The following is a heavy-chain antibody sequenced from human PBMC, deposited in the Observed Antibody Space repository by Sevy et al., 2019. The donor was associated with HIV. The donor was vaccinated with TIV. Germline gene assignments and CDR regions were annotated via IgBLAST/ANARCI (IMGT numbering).Heavy chain of an antibody. V-gene: IGHV3-72*01. J-gene: IGHJ2*01. CDR1: GFTFGDHY. CDR2: IRNKVKSYTT. D-gene: IGHD1-26*01. CDR3: AAVGASRGYFDI. Sequence: GGSLRLSCVASGFTFGDHYMDWVRQAPGKGLEWVGRIRNKVKSYTTEYAASVKGRFIVSRDDSKNSLYLQMNSLKTEDTAVYYCAAVGASRGYFDIWGRGTLVTVSS.